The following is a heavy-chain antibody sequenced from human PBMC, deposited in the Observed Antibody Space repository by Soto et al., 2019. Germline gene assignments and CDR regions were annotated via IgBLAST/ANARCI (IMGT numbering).Heavy chain of an antibody. CDR1: GYTFTNYD. CDR2: MNPKSGNT. CDR3: VRVYGEIDY. D-gene: IGHD4-17*01. J-gene: IGHJ4*02. V-gene: IGHV1-8*01. Sequence: QVQLVQSGAEVKEPGASVKVSCKASGYTFTNYDINWVRQATGQGLEWMGWMNPKSGNTGYAQQFQGRVTMTRSTSISTAYMELSSLRSEDTAIYYCVRVYGEIDYWGQGTLVTVSS.